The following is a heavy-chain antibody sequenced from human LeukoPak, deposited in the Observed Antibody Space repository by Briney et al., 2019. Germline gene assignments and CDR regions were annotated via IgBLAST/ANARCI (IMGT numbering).Heavy chain of an antibody. CDR1: GFTFSSYS. CDR3: AKDPRIAAAGPYYFDY. D-gene: IGHD6-13*01. CDR2: ISYDGSNK. J-gene: IGHJ4*02. V-gene: IGHV3-30*18. Sequence: GGSLRLSCAASGFTFSSYSMNWVRQAPGKGLEWVSVISYDGSNKYYADSVKGRFTISRDNSKNTLYLQMNSLRAEDTAVYYCAKDPRIAAAGPYYFDYWGQGTLVTVSS.